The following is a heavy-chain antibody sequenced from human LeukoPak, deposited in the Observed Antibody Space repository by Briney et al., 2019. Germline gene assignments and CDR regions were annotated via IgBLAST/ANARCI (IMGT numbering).Heavy chain of an antibody. CDR3: ARDPHTLYSSSWSNRFDP. CDR2: IIPIFGTA. Sequence: ASVKVSCKASGGTFSSYAISWVRQAPGQGLEWMGGIIPIFGTANYAQKFQGRVTITADKSTSTAYMELSSLRSEDTAVYYCARDPHTLYSSSWSNRFDPWGQGTLVTVSS. V-gene: IGHV1-69*06. D-gene: IGHD6-13*01. J-gene: IGHJ5*02. CDR1: GGTFSSYA.